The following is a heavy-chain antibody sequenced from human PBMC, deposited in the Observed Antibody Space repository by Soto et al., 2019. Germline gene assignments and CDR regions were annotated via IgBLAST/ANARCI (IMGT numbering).Heavy chain of an antibody. J-gene: IGHJ4*02. D-gene: IGHD6-19*01. CDR1: GYSFSSYA. CDR2: ISGSGVGT. Sequence: EVQLLESGGGLAQPGGSLRLSCVASGYSFSSYAMSWVRQAAGKGLEWVSAISGSGVGTYYADSVKGRFTISRDNSKNTLFLQMDSLRAEDTAVYYCARARPSNGWPFDFWGQGTLVTVSS. CDR3: ARARPSNGWPFDF. V-gene: IGHV3-23*01.